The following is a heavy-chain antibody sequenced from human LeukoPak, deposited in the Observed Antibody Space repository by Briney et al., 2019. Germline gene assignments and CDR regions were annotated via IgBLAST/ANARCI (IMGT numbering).Heavy chain of an antibody. CDR2: IKENGNEK. CDR3: ARDAFFLEWALFS. CDR1: GFTFSTYW. D-gene: IGHD3-3*01. J-gene: IGHJ5*02. V-gene: IGHV3-7*01. Sequence: GGSPRLSCAASGFTFSTYWMSWVRQAPGKGLEWVANIKENGNEKYYVDSVKGRFTISRDNAKNSLFLQMNSLRAEDTAVYYCARDAFFLEWALFSWGQGTLVTVSS.